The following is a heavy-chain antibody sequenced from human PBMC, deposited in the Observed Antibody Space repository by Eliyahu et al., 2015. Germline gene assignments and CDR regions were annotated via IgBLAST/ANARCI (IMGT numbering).Heavy chain of an antibody. D-gene: IGHD2-8*01. Sequence: QVQLVEAGGGVVQPGRXXXLXCXASGFTFSSYGXHWVRQAPGKGLEWVAVISYDGSNKYYADSVKGRFTISRDNSKNTLYLQMNSLRAEDTAVYYCAKLVTTNGVFDYWGQGTLVTVSS. CDR1: GFTFSSYG. J-gene: IGHJ4*02. V-gene: IGHV3-30*18. CDR2: ISYDGSNK. CDR3: AKLVTTNGVFDY.